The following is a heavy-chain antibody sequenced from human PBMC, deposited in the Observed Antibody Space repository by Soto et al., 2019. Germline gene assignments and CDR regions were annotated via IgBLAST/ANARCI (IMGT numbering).Heavy chain of an antibody. Sequence: LSLTCAASGFTFSNAWMSWVRQAPGKGLEWVGRIKSKTDGGTTDYAAPVKGRFTISRDDSKNTLYLQMNSLKTEDTAVYYCTTEGRYSYGYGTDYWGQGTLVTVSS. CDR2: IKSKTDGGTT. J-gene: IGHJ4*02. D-gene: IGHD5-18*01. CDR3: TTEGRYSYGYGTDY. V-gene: IGHV3-15*01. CDR1: GFTFSNAW.